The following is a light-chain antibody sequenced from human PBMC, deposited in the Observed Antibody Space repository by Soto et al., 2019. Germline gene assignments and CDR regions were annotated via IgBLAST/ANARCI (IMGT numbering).Light chain of an antibody. Sequence: EIVLTQSPGTLSLSRVARATLSCRASQTVSSSFLAWYQQTPGQAPRLLIYAASSRATGIPDRFSGSGSGTDFTLTISRLEPEDFAVYYCQQYGNSPQTFGQGTKVDIK. J-gene: IGKJ1*01. CDR3: QQYGNSPQT. CDR2: AAS. CDR1: QTVSSSF. V-gene: IGKV3-20*01.